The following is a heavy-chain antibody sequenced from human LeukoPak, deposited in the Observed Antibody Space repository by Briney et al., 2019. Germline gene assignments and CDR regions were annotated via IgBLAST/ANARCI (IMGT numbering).Heavy chain of an antibody. CDR3: AKHGDTYGQFDY. Sequence: GGSLRLSCAASGFTFSSYSMNWARQAPGKGLEWVSAISGGGSSTYYADSVKGRFAISRDNSKNTLYLQMNSLRAEDTAVYYCAKHGDTYGQFDYWGQGTLVTVSS. V-gene: IGHV3-23*01. CDR1: GFTFSSYS. D-gene: IGHD4-17*01. CDR2: ISGGGSST. J-gene: IGHJ4*02.